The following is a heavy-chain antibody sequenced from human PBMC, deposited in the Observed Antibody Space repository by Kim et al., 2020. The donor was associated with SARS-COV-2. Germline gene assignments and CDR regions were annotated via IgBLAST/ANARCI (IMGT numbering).Heavy chain of an antibody. CDR1: GFTLSDCY. D-gene: IGHD1-1*01. CDR2: IISRGSNT. Sequence: GGSLRLSCAASGFTLSDCYMSWIRQAPGKGLEWVSYIISRGSNTYYADSVKGRFTISRDNAKKSLYLQMNSLRAEDTAVYYCARGNYWNAGAAYAWGQGTLVTVSS. V-gene: IGHV3-11*01. CDR3: ARGNYWNAGAAYA. J-gene: IGHJ5*02.